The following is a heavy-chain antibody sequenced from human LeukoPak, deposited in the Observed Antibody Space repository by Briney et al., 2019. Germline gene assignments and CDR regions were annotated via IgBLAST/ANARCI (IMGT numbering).Heavy chain of an antibody. J-gene: IGHJ4*02. D-gene: IGHD5-12*01. Sequence: GGSLRLSCAASGFTFSSYSMNWVRQAPGKGLEWVSYISSSSSTIYYADSVKGRFTISRDNSKNTLYLQMNSLRAEDTAVYYCANSNSGYDHFDYWGQGTLVTVSS. CDR3: ANSNSGYDHFDY. CDR1: GFTFSSYS. V-gene: IGHV3-48*01. CDR2: ISSSSSTI.